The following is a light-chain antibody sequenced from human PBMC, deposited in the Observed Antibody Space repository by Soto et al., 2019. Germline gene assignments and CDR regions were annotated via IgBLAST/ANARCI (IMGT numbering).Light chain of an antibody. J-gene: IGLJ1*01. CDR2: EVN. Sequence: QSVLTQPASVSGSPGQSITISCTGTSSDVGDYNYVSWYQHHPGKAPKLIIYEVNNRPSGVSNRFSGSKSGSTASLTISGLQAEDEADYYCSSYTSTSTYVFGNGSKV. CDR1: SSDVGDYNY. CDR3: SSYTSTSTYV. V-gene: IGLV2-14*01.